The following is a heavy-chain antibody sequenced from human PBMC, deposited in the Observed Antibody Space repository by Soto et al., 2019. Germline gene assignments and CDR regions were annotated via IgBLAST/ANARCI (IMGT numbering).Heavy chain of an antibody. D-gene: IGHD2-21*02. Sequence: GESLTISCKGSGYSFTNYCIGWVRQRPGKGLAWMGIIYPGDSDTRYSPSFQGQATISADKSISTAYLQWSSLRASDTAMYYCAIGGDWYFFDMWAQGTMVTVSS. CDR1: GYSFTNYC. J-gene: IGHJ3*02. V-gene: IGHV5-51*01. CDR2: IYPGDSDT. CDR3: AIGGDWYFFDM.